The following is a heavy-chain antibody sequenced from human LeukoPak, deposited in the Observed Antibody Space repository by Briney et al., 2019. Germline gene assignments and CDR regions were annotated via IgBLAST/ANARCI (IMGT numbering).Heavy chain of an antibody. V-gene: IGHV3-23*01. CDR2: ISGSGGST. J-gene: IGHJ4*02. Sequence: PGGSLRLSCAASGFTFSSYAMSWVRQAPGKGLEWVSAISGSGGSTYYADSVKGRFTISRDNSKNTLYLQMNRLRAEDTAVYYCAKDRCGGDCYPAFDYWGQGTLVTVSS. D-gene: IGHD2-21*02. CDR1: GFTFSSYA. CDR3: AKDRCGGDCYPAFDY.